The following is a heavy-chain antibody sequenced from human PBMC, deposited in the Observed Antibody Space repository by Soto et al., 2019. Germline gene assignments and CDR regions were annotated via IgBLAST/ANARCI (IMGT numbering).Heavy chain of an antibody. V-gene: IGHV4-59*01. Sequence: QVQLQESGPGLVKPSETLSLTCTVSGGSISSYYWSWIRQPPGKRLEWIGYIYYRGSTNYNPSLKSRVTISVDTFKNEVALKLSSVTAADTAMYYCAMFNWYFDLWGRGTLVTVSS. J-gene: IGHJ2*01. CDR2: IYYRGST. CDR3: AMFNWYFDL. CDR1: GGSISSYY.